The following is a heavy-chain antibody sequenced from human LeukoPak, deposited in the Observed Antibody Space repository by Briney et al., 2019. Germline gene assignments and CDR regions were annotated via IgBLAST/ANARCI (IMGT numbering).Heavy chain of an antibody. Sequence: SVKVSCKASGGTFSSYAISWVRQAPGQGLEWMGRIIPILGIANYAQKFQGRVTITADKSTSTAHMELSSLRSEDTAVYYCARDPRYYFDYWGQGTLVTVSS. V-gene: IGHV1-69*04. CDR3: ARDPRYYFDY. CDR1: GGTFSSYA. J-gene: IGHJ4*02. CDR2: IIPILGIA.